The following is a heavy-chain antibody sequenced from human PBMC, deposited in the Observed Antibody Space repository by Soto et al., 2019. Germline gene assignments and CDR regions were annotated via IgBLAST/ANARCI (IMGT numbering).Heavy chain of an antibody. CDR1: GFTFSSYA. V-gene: IGHV3-23*01. J-gene: IGHJ4*02. CDR2: ISGSGGST. Sequence: GGSLRLSCAASGFTFSSYAMSWVRQAPGKGLEWVSAISGSGGSTYYADSVKGRFTISRDNAKNSLYLQMNRLRAEDTAVYYCAREGPGSSSWHVDSWGQGTLVTVSS. D-gene: IGHD6-13*01. CDR3: AREGPGSSSWHVDS.